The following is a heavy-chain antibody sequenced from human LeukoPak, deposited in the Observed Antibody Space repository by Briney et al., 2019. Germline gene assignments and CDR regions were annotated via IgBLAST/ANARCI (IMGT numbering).Heavy chain of an antibody. J-gene: IGHJ4*02. Sequence: ASVKVSCKASGYTFTGYYMHWVRQAPGQGLEWMGRINPNSGNTGYAQKFQGRVTMTRNTSISTAYMELSSLRSEDTAVYYCARDKLYGDYDYWGQGTLVTVSS. CDR3: ARDKLYGDYDY. CDR1: GYTFTGYY. D-gene: IGHD4-17*01. V-gene: IGHV1-8*02. CDR2: INPNSGNT.